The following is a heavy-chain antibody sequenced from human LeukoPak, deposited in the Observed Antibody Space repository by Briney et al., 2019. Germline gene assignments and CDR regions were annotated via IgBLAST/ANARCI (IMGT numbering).Heavy chain of an antibody. CDR1: GFTLSSYG. CDR3: ARDPGITMIVVEARRFDP. Sequence: GGSLRLSCAASGFTLSSYGMHGVRQAPGKGLEWVAVIWYDGSNKYYADSVKGRFTISRDNSKNTLYLQMNSLRAEDTAVYYCARDPGITMIVVEARRFDPWGQGTLVTVSS. V-gene: IGHV3-33*01. CDR2: IWYDGSNK. D-gene: IGHD3-22*01. J-gene: IGHJ5*02.